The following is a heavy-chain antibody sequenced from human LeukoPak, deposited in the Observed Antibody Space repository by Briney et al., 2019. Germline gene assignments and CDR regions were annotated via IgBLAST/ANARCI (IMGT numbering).Heavy chain of an antibody. CDR3: VKSGGYGLIDY. J-gene: IGHJ4*02. CDR1: GVSISSSNSY. V-gene: IGHV4-39*01. CDR2: IYYTGST. Sequence: SETLSLTCTVSGVSISSSNSYWGWILQPPGKGLEWIGSIYYTGSTYYNASLQSRVTISIDMSKNQFSLRLSSVTAADTAMYYCVKSGGYGLIDYWGQGTLVTVSS. D-gene: IGHD6-19*01.